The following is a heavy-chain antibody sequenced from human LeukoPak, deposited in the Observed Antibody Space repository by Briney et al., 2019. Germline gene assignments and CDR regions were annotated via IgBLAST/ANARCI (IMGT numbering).Heavy chain of an antibody. Sequence: ASVKVSCKASGYTFTGYYMHWVRQAPGQGLEWMGWINPNSGGTNYAQKFQGRVTMTRDTSISTAYMEMSRLRSDDTAVYYCARGIVVVVAAQNWFDPWGQGTLVTVSS. J-gene: IGHJ5*02. D-gene: IGHD2-15*01. CDR3: ARGIVVVVAAQNWFDP. V-gene: IGHV1-2*02. CDR1: GYTFTGYY. CDR2: INPNSGGT.